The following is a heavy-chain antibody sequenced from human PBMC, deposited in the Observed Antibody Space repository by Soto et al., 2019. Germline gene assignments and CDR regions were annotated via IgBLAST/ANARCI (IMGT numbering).Heavy chain of an antibody. J-gene: IGHJ6*02. CDR2: IIPIFGTA. V-gene: IGHV1-69*06. D-gene: IGHD3-10*01. CDR3: ARDSQLWFGELFHGYYYYGMDV. Sequence: SVKVSCKASGGTFSSYAISWVRQAPGQGLEWMGGIIPIFGTANYAQKFQGRVTITADKSTSTAYMELSSLRSEDTAVYYCARDSQLWFGELFHGYYYYGMDVWGQGTTVTVSS. CDR1: GGTFSSYA.